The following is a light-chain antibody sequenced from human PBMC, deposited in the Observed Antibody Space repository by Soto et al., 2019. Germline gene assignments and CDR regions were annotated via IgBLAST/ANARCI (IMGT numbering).Light chain of an antibody. Sequence: EIVLTQSPGTLSLSPGERATLSCRASQSVSRSYLAWYQQKPGQGPRLLIYGASSRATGIPDRFSGSGSGTDFTLTISRLEPEDFAVYYCQQYGSSPRTFGQGTKV. V-gene: IGKV3-20*01. CDR3: QQYGSSPRT. CDR2: GAS. J-gene: IGKJ1*01. CDR1: QSVSRSY.